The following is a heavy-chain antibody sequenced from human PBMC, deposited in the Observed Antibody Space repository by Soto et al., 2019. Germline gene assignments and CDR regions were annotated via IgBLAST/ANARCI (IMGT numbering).Heavy chain of an antibody. D-gene: IGHD3-22*01. CDR2: IYHSGSA. Sequence: SETLSLTCVVSGNSISTTNWWSCVRQSPGKGLEWIGEIYHSGSANYNPSLKSRVTISVDKSKNQFSLKLSSVTAADTAVYYCARDVGYHYDGSPSGQFDFWGQGTLVTVSS. CDR3: ARDVGYHYDGSPSGQFDF. CDR1: GNSISTTNW. V-gene: IGHV4-4*02. J-gene: IGHJ4*02.